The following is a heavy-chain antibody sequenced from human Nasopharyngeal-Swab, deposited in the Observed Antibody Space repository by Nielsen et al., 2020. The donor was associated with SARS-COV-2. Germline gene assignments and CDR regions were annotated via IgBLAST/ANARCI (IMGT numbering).Heavy chain of an antibody. V-gene: IGHV3-53*01. CDR2: IYSGGST. CDR3: ARGGAGAIDY. Sequence: GESLKISCAASGFTVSSNYMSWVRQAPGKGLEWVSVIYSGGSTYYADSVKGRFTISRDNAKNTLYLQVNSLRAEDTAVYYCARGGAGAIDYWGQGAQVTVSS. CDR1: GFTVSSNY. J-gene: IGHJ4*02. D-gene: IGHD1-26*01.